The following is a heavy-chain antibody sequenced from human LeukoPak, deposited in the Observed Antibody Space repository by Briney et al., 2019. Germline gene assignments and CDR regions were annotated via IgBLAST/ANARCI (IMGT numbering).Heavy chain of an antibody. J-gene: IGHJ4*02. V-gene: IGHV3-23*01. Sequence: PGGSLRLSCAASGFTFSSYAMSWVRQAPGKGLEWVSAISGSGGSTYYADSVKGRFTISRDNAKNTLYLQMNSLRAEDTAVYFCAKEETNFDILAGYSDYWGQGTLVTVPS. D-gene: IGHD3-9*01. CDR3: AKEETNFDILAGYSDY. CDR1: GFTFSSYA. CDR2: ISGSGGST.